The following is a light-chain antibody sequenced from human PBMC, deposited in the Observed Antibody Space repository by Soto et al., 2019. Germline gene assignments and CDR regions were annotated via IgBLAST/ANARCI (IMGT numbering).Light chain of an antibody. J-gene: IGLJ2*01. CDR3: SSYTSSSTLVV. CDR1: SSDVGGYNY. CDR2: EVS. Sequence: QSALPQPASVSGSPGQSITISCTGTSSDVGGYNYVSWYQQHPGKAPKVMIYEVSNRPSGVSNRFSGSKSGNTASLTISGLQAEDEGDYYCSSYTSSSTLVVFGGGTKLTVL. V-gene: IGLV2-14*01.